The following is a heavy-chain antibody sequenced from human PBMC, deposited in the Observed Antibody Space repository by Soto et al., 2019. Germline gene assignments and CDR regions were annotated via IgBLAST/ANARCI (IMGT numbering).Heavy chain of an antibody. Sequence: SETLSLTCTVSGCSISSGGYYWSWIRQPPGKGLEWIGEINHSGSTNYNPSLKSRVTISVDTSKNQFSLKLSSVTAADTAVYYCARRVTYYDILTGYYDYYYYYGMDVWGQGTTVTVSS. J-gene: IGHJ6*02. CDR3: ARRVTYYDILTGYYDYYYYYGMDV. CDR2: INHSGST. V-gene: IGHV4-39*07. D-gene: IGHD3-9*01. CDR1: GCSISSGGYY.